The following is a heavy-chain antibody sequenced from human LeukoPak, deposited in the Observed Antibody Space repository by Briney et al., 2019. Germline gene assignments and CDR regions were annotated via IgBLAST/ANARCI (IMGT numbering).Heavy chain of an antibody. D-gene: IGHD3-22*01. V-gene: IGHV4-34*01. CDR1: GGSFSGYY. CDR3: ARNFYASSGYYLDDFYFDF. Sequence: SETLSLTCAVYGGSFSGYYWSWIRQPPGKGLEWIGEINHSGSTNYNPSLKSRVTISVDTSKNQFSLKLSSVTAADTALYYCARNFYASSGYYLDDFYFDFWGQGTLVTVSS. CDR2: INHSGST. J-gene: IGHJ4*02.